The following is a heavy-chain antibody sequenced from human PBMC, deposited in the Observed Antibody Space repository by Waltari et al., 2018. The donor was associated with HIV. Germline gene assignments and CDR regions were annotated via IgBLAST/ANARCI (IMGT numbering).Heavy chain of an antibody. V-gene: IGHV4-39*01. Sequence: QLHLQESGPGLVKPSETLSLTCTVSGGSFSSSSYYWGWIRQPPEKGLEWIGSIYYSGSTYYTPSLKSRVIISVDTSKNQFSVKLSSVTATDTAVYYCARMGQTDDILTGHHYWGQGTLVTVSS. CDR2: IYYSGST. CDR1: GGSFSSSSYY. CDR3: ARMGQTDDILTGHHY. J-gene: IGHJ4*02. D-gene: IGHD3-9*01.